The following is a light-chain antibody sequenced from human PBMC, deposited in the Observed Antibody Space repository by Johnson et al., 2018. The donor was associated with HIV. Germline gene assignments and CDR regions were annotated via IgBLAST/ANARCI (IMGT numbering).Light chain of an antibody. Sequence: QPVLTQPPSVSAAPGQTVTISCSGSSSNIGNNYVSWYQQLPGTAPKLLIYDNNKRPSGIPDRFSGSKSGTSATLGITGLQTGDEADYYGGTWDSSLSAGVFGTGTKVTVL. CDR2: DNN. CDR1: SSNIGNNY. CDR3: GTWDSSLSAGV. J-gene: IGLJ1*01. V-gene: IGLV1-51*01.